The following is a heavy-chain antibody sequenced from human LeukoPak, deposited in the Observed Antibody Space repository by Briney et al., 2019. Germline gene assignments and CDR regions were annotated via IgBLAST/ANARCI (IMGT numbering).Heavy chain of an antibody. CDR3: ASGYSYGYMSSWFDP. V-gene: IGHV4-38-2*01. J-gene: IGHJ5*02. CDR1: GGSISSYY. D-gene: IGHD5-18*01. CDR2: IYHSGST. Sequence: SETLSLTCAVSGGSISSYYWSWIRQPPGKGLEWIGSIYHSGSTYYNPSLKSRVTISVDTSKNQFSLKLSSVTAADTAVYYCASGYSYGYMSSWFDPWGQGTLVTVSS.